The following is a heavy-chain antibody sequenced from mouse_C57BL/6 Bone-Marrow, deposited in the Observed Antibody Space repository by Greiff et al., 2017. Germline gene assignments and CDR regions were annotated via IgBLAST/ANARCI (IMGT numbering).Heavy chain of an antibody. CDR2: IYPGDGDT. CDR1: GYAFSSSW. V-gene: IGHV1-82*01. Sequence: VQLQQSGPELVKPGASVKISCKASGYAFSSSWMNWVKQRPGKGLEWIGRIYPGDGDTNYNGKFKGKATLTADKSSSTAYMQLSSLTAEDSAVYLCARERVWALAYWGQGTLVTVSA. CDR3: ARERVWALAY. D-gene: IGHD2-10*02. J-gene: IGHJ3*01.